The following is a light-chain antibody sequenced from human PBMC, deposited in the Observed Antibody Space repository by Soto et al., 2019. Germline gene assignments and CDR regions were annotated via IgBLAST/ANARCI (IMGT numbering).Light chain of an antibody. J-gene: IGKJ1*01. Sequence: VFTPSSPSLPVSAGDCATLSCRASQTVSRNLAWYQQKPGQAPRLLIYDASTRATGIPARFSGGGSGTDFTLTISSLQPEDFAAYYCQQQYSSPRTFGQGTKVDI. CDR2: DAS. CDR3: QQQYSSPRT. CDR1: QTVSRN. V-gene: IGKV3D-15*01.